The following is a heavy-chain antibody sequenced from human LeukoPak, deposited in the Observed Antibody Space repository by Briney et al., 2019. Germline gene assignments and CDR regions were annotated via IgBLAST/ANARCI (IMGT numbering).Heavy chain of an antibody. CDR1: GFTFSDYY. CDR2: ISSSGSTI. CDR3: ARVSPIKYYDFWSGYWGAFDI. D-gene: IGHD3-3*01. V-gene: IGHV3-11*04. Sequence: GGSLRLSCAASGFTFSDYYMSWIRQAPGKGLEWVSYISSSGSTIYYADSVKGRFTISRDNAKNSLYLQMNSLRAEDTAVYYCARVSPIKYYDFWSGYWGAFDIWGQGTMVTVSS. J-gene: IGHJ3*02.